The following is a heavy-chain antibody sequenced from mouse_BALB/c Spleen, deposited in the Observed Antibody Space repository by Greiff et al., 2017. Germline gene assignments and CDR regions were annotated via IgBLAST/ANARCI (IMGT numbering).Heavy chain of an antibody. J-gene: IGHJ2*01. CDR1: GYSFTGYY. CDR3: ARGEDSSGYEGYYFDC. CDR2: ISCYNGAT. D-gene: IGHD3-2*01. V-gene: IGHV1S34*01. Sequence: LVKTGASVKISCKASGYSFTGYYMHWVKQSHGKSLEWIGYISCYNGATSYNQKFKGKATFTVDTSSSTAYMQFNSLTSEDSAVYYCARGEDSSGYEGYYFDCWGQGTTLAVSS.